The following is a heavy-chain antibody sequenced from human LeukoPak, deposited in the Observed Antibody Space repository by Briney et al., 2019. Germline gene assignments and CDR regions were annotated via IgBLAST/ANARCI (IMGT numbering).Heavy chain of an antibody. Sequence: ASVKVSCKASGYTFTSYGINWVRQATGQGLEWMGWISAYNGNINYAQKVQGRVTMTTDTSTSTAYMELRSLRSDDTAVYYCAKAHYSVAAAGMSDDWGQGTLVTVSS. J-gene: IGHJ4*02. D-gene: IGHD6-13*01. CDR3: AKAHYSVAAAGMSDD. CDR2: ISAYNGNI. V-gene: IGHV1-18*01. CDR1: GYTFTSYG.